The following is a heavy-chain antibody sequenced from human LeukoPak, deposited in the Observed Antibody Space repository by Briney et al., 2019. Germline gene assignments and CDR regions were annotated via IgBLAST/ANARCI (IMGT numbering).Heavy chain of an antibody. J-gene: IGHJ4*02. D-gene: IGHD2/OR15-2a*01. V-gene: IGHV3-30-3*01. CDR3: ARVPSMAGGSAFDY. CDR2: ISYDGGNK. CDR1: GFTFSNYW. Sequence: GGSLRLSCAASGFTFSNYWMSWVRQAPGKGLEWVALISYDGGNKYYADSVKGRFTISRDNSKNTLYLQMNSLRAEDTAMYYCARVPSMAGGSAFDYWGQGTLVTVSS.